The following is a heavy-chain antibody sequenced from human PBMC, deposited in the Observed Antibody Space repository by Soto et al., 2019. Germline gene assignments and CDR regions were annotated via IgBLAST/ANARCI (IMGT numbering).Heavy chain of an antibody. CDR2: INAGNGNT. V-gene: IGHV1-3*01. J-gene: IGHJ4*02. CDR3: AFEFRQLVGVLDY. D-gene: IGHD6-13*01. Sequence: GASVKVSCKASGYTFTSYAMHWVRQAPGQRLEWMGWINAGNGNTKYSQKFQGRVTITRDTSASTAYMELSSLRSEDTAVYYCAFEFRQLVGVLDYWGQGTLVTVSS. CDR1: GYTFTSYA.